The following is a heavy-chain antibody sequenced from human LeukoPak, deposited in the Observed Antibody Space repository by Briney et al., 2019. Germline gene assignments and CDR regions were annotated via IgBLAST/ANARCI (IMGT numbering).Heavy chain of an antibody. D-gene: IGHD5-24*01. V-gene: IGHV3-23*01. J-gene: IGHJ4*02. CDR1: GFSFSTFD. CDR3: AKKPATIKFPFDI. Sequence: TGGSLRLSCVGSGFSFSTFDMGWVRQTPGKGLEWVSAISTTGGYTEDADSVKGRFTISRDNSQNTLFLQMHSLRAKDTAVYYCAKKPATIKFPFDIWGQGTLVTVSP. CDR2: ISTTGGYT.